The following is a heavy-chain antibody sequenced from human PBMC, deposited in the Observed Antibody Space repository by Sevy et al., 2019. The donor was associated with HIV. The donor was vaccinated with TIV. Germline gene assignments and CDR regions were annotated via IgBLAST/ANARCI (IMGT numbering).Heavy chain of an antibody. Sequence: ASVKVSCKASGYTFTTYPIGWVRQAPGQGLEWMGWISTYSGETRDAQKFQGRATMTTDTSTSTAYLELRSLRSDDTAVYYCARDSDGSGHYDADYFDYRGQGTLVTVSS. CDR3: ARDSDGSGHYDADYFDY. V-gene: IGHV1-18*01. J-gene: IGHJ4*02. D-gene: IGHD3-22*01. CDR1: GYTFTTYP. CDR2: ISTYSGET.